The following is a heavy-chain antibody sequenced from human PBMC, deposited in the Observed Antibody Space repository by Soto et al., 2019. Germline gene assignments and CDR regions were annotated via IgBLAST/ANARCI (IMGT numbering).Heavy chain of an antibody. Sequence: ASVKVSCKASGYTFTSYGISWVRQAPGQGLEWMGWISAYNGNTNYAQKLQGRVTMTTDTSTSTAYMELRSLRSDDTAVYYCARDQGSWGYDSSGYYYGSCHESVYYYGMDVWGQGTTVTVSS. V-gene: IGHV1-18*01. CDR2: ISAYNGNT. J-gene: IGHJ6*02. CDR1: GYTFTSYG. CDR3: ARDQGSWGYDSSGYYYGSCHESVYYYGMDV. D-gene: IGHD3-22*01.